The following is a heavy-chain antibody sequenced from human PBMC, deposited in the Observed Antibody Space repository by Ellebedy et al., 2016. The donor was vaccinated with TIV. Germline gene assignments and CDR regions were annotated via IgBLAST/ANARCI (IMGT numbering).Heavy chain of an antibody. J-gene: IGHJ4*02. D-gene: IGHD3-10*01. Sequence: PGGSLRLSCAASGFTFSSYPMNWVRQAPGKGLEWVSAISDTGGSTYYADSVKGRFTISRDNSKNTLYLQMNSLRAEDTAVYYCASRGVAVQGADYWGQGTLVTVSS. CDR3: ASRGVAVQGADY. CDR2: ISDTGGST. V-gene: IGHV3-23*01. CDR1: GFTFSSYP.